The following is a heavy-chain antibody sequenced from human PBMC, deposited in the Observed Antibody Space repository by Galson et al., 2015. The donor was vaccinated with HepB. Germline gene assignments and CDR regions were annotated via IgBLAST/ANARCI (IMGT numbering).Heavy chain of an antibody. CDR2: ISDTGTTV. Sequence: SLRLSCAASGFTFNDYSMNWVRQAPGKGLEWVSFISDTGTTVYYAESVKGRFTISRDDAKNSLYLQMNSLRDDDTAVYYCVRSGVGSTYFDYWGQGTLVTVSS. CDR1: GFTFNDYS. J-gene: IGHJ4*02. V-gene: IGHV3-48*02. D-gene: IGHD1-26*01. CDR3: VRSGVGSTYFDY.